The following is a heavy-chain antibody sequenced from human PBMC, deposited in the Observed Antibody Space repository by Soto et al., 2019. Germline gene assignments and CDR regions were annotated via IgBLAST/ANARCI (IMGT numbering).Heavy chain of an antibody. CDR1: GYTFTSYG. Sequence: ASVKVSCKASGYTFTSYGISWVRQAPGQGLEWMGWISAYNGNTNYAQKLQGRVTMTTDTSTSTAYMELRSLRSDDTAVYYCAREIVVVPAAPDAFDIWGQGTMVTVSS. D-gene: IGHD2-2*01. V-gene: IGHV1-18*01. J-gene: IGHJ3*02. CDR2: ISAYNGNT. CDR3: AREIVVVPAAPDAFDI.